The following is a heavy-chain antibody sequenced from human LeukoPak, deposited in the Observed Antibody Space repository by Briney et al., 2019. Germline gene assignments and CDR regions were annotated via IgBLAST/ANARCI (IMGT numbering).Heavy chain of an antibody. D-gene: IGHD6-6*01. CDR3: ARGSEQLVSAFDI. CDR1: GGSISSYY. Sequence: MSSETLSLTCTVSGGSISSYYWSWIRQPPGKGLEWIGYIYYSGSTYYNPSLKSRVTISVDTSKNQFSLKLSSVTAADTAVYYCARGSEQLVSAFDIWGQGTMVTVSS. J-gene: IGHJ3*02. CDR2: IYYSGST. V-gene: IGHV4-30-4*08.